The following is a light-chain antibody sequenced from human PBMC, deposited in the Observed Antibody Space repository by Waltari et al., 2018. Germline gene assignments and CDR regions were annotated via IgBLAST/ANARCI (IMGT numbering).Light chain of an antibody. CDR2: WAS. CDR1: QRVLYRSNNRNY. J-gene: IGKJ3*01. CDR3: QQSYSTPFT. V-gene: IGKV4-1*01. Sequence: DIVMTQSPDSLAVSLGERATINCKSSQRVLYRSNNRNYLAWYQQKPGQPPKLLIFWASARESGVPDRFSGSGSGTDFTLTISSLQAEDVAVYYCQQSYSTPFTFGPGTKVDIK.